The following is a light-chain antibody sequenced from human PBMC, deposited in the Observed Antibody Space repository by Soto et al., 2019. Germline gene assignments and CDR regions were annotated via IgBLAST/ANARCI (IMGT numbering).Light chain of an antibody. Sequence: QSALTQPPSASGSPGQSVTISCTGTSSDVGGYNYVSWYQQHPGKAPKLMIYEVSKRPSGVPDRFSGSKSGNTASLTVSGLQAEDEADYYCSSYAGSTPRVFGTGTQLTVL. J-gene: IGLJ1*01. V-gene: IGLV2-8*01. CDR1: SSDVGGYNY. CDR2: EVS. CDR3: SSYAGSTPRV.